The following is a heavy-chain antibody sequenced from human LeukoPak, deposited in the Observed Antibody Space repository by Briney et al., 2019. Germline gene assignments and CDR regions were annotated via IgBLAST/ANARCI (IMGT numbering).Heavy chain of an antibody. V-gene: IGHV3-30*18. Sequence: GRSLRLSCAASGFTFSSYGMHWVRQAPGKGLEWVAVISYDGSNKYYADSVKGRLTISRDNSKNTLYLQMNSLRAEDMAVYYCAKVMYDSSGYEAFDIWGQGTMVTVSS. CDR2: ISYDGSNK. J-gene: IGHJ3*02. D-gene: IGHD3-22*01. CDR1: GFTFSSYG. CDR3: AKVMYDSSGYEAFDI.